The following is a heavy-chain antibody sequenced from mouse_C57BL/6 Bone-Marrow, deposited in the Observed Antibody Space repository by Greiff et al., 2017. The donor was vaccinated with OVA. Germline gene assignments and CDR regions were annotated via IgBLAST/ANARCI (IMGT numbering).Heavy chain of an antibody. CDR2: ISSGGSYT. Sequence: DVKLVESGGDLVKPGGSLKLSCAASGFTFSSYGMSWVRQTPDKRLEWVATISSGGSYTYYPDSVKGRFTISSDNAKNTLYLQMSSLKSEDTAMYYCAGHWDYDWEFAYWGKGTMVTVSA. J-gene: IGHJ3*01. CDR3: AGHWDYDWEFAY. D-gene: IGHD2-4*01. V-gene: IGHV5-6*02. CDR1: GFTFSSYG.